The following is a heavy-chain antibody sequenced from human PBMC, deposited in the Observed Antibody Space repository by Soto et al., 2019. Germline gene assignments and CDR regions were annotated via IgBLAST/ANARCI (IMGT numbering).Heavy chain of an antibody. CDR1: GFTFSSYS. V-gene: IGHV3-21*01. CDR3: ARDMITMVRGVIMY. Sequence: GSLRLSCAASGFTFSSYSMNWVRQAPGKGLEWVSSISSSSSYIYYADSVKGRFTISRDNAKNSLYLQMNSLRAEDTAVYYCARDMITMVRGVIMYWGQGTLVTVSS. J-gene: IGHJ4*02. D-gene: IGHD3-10*01. CDR2: ISSSSSYI.